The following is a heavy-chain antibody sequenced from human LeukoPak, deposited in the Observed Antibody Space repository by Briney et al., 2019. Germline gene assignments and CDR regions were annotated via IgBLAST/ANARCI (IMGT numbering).Heavy chain of an antibody. D-gene: IGHD2-2*02. J-gene: IGHJ6*03. Sequence: ASVTVSCKASGYTLTSYYIHWGRQAPGEGRGWRGIINPSGRRTSYAQKFQGRVTITRDMSTSTVYMELSSLRSEDTAVYYCARVAAEVVGVPGAIGFGWLRRDYYYMDVWGKGTTVTVSS. CDR3: ARVAAEVVGVPGAIGFGWLRRDYYYMDV. CDR1: GYTLTSYY. CDR2: INPSGRRT. V-gene: IGHV1-46*01.